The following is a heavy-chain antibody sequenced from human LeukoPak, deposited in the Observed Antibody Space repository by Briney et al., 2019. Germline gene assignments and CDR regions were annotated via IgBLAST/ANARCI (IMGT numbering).Heavy chain of an antibody. V-gene: IGHV1-46*01. J-gene: IGHJ4*02. CDR2: INPSGGST. Sequence: ASVKVSCKASGYTFTGYYMHWVRQAPGQGLEWMGIINPSGGSTSYAQKFQGRVTMTRDMSTSTVYMELSSLRSEDTAVYYCAREFYDSSGKAPNDYWGQGTLVTVSS. CDR3: AREFYDSSGKAPNDY. D-gene: IGHD3-22*01. CDR1: GYTFTGYY.